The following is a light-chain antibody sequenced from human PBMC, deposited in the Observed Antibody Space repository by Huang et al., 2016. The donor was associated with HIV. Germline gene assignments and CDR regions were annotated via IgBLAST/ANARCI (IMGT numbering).Light chain of an antibody. CDR2: DAA. Sequence: EVVMTQSPVTLSVSPGERATLSCRASQSVNNKLAWFQQKPGQAPRLLIQDAAIRATGIPDRFSGSGSVTEFTLTISSLQSEDFAVYYCQQYNNWSPWTFGQGTKVEIK. V-gene: IGKV3-15*01. J-gene: IGKJ1*01. CDR1: QSVNNK. CDR3: QQYNNWSPWT.